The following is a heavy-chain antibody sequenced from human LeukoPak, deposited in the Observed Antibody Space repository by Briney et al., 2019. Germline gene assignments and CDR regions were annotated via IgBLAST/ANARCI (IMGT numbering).Heavy chain of an antibody. D-gene: IGHD2-15*01. J-gene: IGHJ4*02. CDR3: AKDGFGPVAATGVSGFDY. CDR1: GFTFSSYG. CDR2: ISYDGSNK. Sequence: GSLRLSCAASGFTFSSYGMHWVRQAPGKGLEWVAVISYDGSNKYYADSVKGRFTISRDNSKNTLYLQMNSLRAEDTAVYYCAKDGFGPVAATGVSGFDYWGQGTLVTVSS. V-gene: IGHV3-30*18.